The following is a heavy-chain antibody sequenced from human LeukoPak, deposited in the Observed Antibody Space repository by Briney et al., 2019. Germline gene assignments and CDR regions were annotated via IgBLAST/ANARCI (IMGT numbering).Heavy chain of an antibody. D-gene: IGHD1-26*01. Sequence: GGSLRLSCAASGFTFSDHYIDWVRQAPGKGLEWVGRSGNKADSYTAEYAASVEGRFTISRDDSKKSLYLQMNTLTIEDTAVYHCTRGYSGVSVYAFDVWGQGTTVTVSP. CDR2: SGNKADSYTA. CDR1: GFTFSDHY. J-gene: IGHJ3*01. V-gene: IGHV3-72*01. CDR3: TRGYSGVSVYAFDV.